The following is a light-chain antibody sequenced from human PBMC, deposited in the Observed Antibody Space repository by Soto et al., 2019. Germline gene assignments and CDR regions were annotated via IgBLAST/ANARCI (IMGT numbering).Light chain of an antibody. V-gene: IGKV1-39*01. CDR2: AAA. CDR1: QNVERY. CDR3: QQTYSTIHS. J-gene: IGKJ2*01. Sequence: DIQMTPSPSSLSSCVGDTITLSCLASQNVERYLNWYQHKQGKAPQLLMFAAANLESGVPARFSGSGSGTDFTLTISSLQPEDFATYYCQQTYSTIHSFGQGTKVDIK.